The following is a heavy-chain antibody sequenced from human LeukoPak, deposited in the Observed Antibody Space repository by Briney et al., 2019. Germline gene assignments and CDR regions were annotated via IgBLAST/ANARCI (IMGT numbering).Heavy chain of an antibody. V-gene: IGHV3-53*01. CDR2: IYSGGST. J-gene: IGHJ6*03. CDR1: GFTVSSNY. Sequence: GGSLRLSCAASGFTVSSNYMSWVRQAPGKGLEWVSVIYSGGSTYYADSVKGRFTISRDNSKNTLYLQMNSLRAADTAVYYCAREPPGYYMDVWGKGTTVTVSS. CDR3: AREPPGYYMDV.